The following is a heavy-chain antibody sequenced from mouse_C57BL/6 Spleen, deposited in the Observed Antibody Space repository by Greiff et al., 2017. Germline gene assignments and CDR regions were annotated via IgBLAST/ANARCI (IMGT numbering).Heavy chain of an antibody. D-gene: IGHD1-1*01. V-gene: IGHV1-59*01. CDR1: GYTFTSYW. J-gene: IGHJ1*03. CDR2: IDPSDSYT. CDR3: ARGGVVAKYFDV. Sequence: QVQLQQPGAELVRPGTSVKLSCKASGYTFTSYWMHWVKQRPGQGPEWIGVIDPSDSYTNYNQKFKGKATLTVDTSSSTAYMQLSSLTSEDSAVYYCARGGVVAKYFDVWGTGTTVTVSS.